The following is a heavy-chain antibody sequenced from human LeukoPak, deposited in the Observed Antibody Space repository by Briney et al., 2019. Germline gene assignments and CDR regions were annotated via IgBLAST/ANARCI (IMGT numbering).Heavy chain of an antibody. D-gene: IGHD3-22*01. CDR3: ARGQAVTMIATGAFDI. CDR1: GFTFSSYA. CDR2: ISGSGGST. J-gene: IGHJ3*02. V-gene: IGHV3-23*01. Sequence: GGSLRLSCAASGFTFSSYAMSWVRQAPGKGLEWVSAISGSGGSTYYADSVKGRFTISRDNSKNTLYLQMNSLRAEDTAVYYCARGQAVTMIATGAFDIWGQGTMVTVSS.